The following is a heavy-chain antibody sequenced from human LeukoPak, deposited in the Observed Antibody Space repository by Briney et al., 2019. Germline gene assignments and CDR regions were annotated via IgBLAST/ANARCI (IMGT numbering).Heavy chain of an antibody. J-gene: IGHJ4*02. D-gene: IGHD4-23*01. CDR1: GFTFSSYA. CDR3: ASNGVVTPPYYFDY. V-gene: IGHV3-23*01. CDR2: ISDSGGST. Sequence: PGGSLRLSCAASGFTFSSYAMSWVRQAPGKGLEWVSAISDSGGSTYYADSVKGRFTISRDNSKNTLYLQMNSLRAEDTAVYYCASNGVVTPPYYFDYWGQGTLVTVSS.